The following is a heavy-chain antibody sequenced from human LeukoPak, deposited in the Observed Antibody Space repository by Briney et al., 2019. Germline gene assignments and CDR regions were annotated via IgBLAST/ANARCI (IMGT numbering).Heavy chain of an antibody. V-gene: IGHV3-64*01. D-gene: IGHD5-24*01. CDR2: ISNSGDYT. CDR3: ARAPPRRDGYNWGGFDY. J-gene: IGHJ4*02. CDR1: GFTFSNYA. Sequence: GGSLRLSCAASGFTFSNYAFHWVRQAPGKGLEYVSAISNSGDYTYYASSVKGRFTISRDNSKNTLYLQMGGLRAEDMAVYYCARAPPRRDGYNWGGFDYWGQGSLVTVSS.